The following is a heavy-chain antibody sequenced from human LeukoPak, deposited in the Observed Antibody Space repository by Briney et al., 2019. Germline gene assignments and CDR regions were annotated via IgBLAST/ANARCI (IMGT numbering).Heavy chain of an antibody. D-gene: IGHD6-19*01. CDR1: GFTFSDYT. V-gene: IGHV3-23*01. J-gene: IGHJ4*02. Sequence: PGGSLRLSCAASGFTFSDYTINWVRQAPGKGLEWVSGLSGSGGSTYYADSVKGRFTISRDNSKNTLYLQMSSLRAEDTAVYYCAKSHNSDWYSLNWGQGTLVTVSS. CDR3: AKSHNSDWYSLN. CDR2: LSGSGGST.